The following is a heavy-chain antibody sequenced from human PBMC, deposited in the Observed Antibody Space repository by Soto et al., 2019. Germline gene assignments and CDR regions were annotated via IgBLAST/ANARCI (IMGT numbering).Heavy chain of an antibody. V-gene: IGHV4-39*07. CDR3: ARKGYSSSWYTDYYYYYGMDV. CDR2: VYHSGST. D-gene: IGHD6-13*01. Sequence: PSETLSLTCSVSGGSISSSHSYWGWIRQAPGKGLEWIGNVYHSGSTNYNPSLKSRVTISVDKSKNQFSLKLSSVTAADTAVYYCARKGYSSSWYTDYYYYYGMDVWGQGTTVTVSS. J-gene: IGHJ6*02. CDR1: GGSISSSHSY.